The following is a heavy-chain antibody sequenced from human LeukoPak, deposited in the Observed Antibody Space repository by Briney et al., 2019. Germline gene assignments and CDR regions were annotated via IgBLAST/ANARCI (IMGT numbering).Heavy chain of an antibody. J-gene: IGHJ4*02. V-gene: IGHV3-30*02. CDR3: ARVAPRGYSYGSDY. D-gene: IGHD5-18*01. CDR2: IRYDGSNK. Sequence: PGGSLRLSCAASGFTFSSYGMHWVRQAPGKGLEWVAFIRYDGSNKYYADSVKGRFTISRDNSKNTLYLQMNSLRAEDTAVYYCARVAPRGYSYGSDYWGQGTLVTVSS. CDR1: GFTFSSYG.